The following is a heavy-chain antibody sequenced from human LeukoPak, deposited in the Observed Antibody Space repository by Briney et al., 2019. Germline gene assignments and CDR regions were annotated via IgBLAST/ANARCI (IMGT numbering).Heavy chain of an antibody. CDR3: AREIHRGYGDSYLVYYYYGMDV. V-gene: IGHV1-18*01. CDR2: VSAYNGNT. Sequence: ASVKVSCKASGYTFTSYGISWVRQAPGQGLEWMGWVSAYNGNTNYAQKLQGRVTMTTDTSTSTAYMELRSLRSDDTAVYYCAREIHRGYGDSYLVYYYYGMDVWGQGTTVTVSS. J-gene: IGHJ6*02. D-gene: IGHD4-17*01. CDR1: GYTFTSYG.